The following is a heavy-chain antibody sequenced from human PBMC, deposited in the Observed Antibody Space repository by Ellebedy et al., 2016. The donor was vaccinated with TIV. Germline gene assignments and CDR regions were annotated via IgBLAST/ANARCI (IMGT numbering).Heavy chain of an antibody. J-gene: IGHJ5*01. D-gene: IGHD2-2*01. CDR2: IDHSGSA. CDR3: VRGGGYCSGTSCYDDS. V-gene: IGHV4-34*01. CDR1: GGSFSDYS. Sequence: SETLSLTXAVYGGSFSDYSWGWVRQPPGKGLEWIGEIDHSGSAHYSPSLKSRLTISVDTSKNQLSLKLISVTAADTAVYYCVRGGGYCSGTSCYDDSWGQGTLVTVSS.